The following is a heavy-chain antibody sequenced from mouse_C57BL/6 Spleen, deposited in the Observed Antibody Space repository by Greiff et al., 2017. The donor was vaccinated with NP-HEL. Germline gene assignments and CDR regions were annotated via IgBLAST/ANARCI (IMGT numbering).Heavy chain of an antibody. V-gene: IGHV1-9*01. CDR1: GYTFTGYW. Sequence: QVQLKQSGAELMKPGASVKLSCKATGYTFTGYWIEWVKQRPGHGLEWIGEILPGSGSTNYNEKFKGKATFTADTSSNTAYMQLSSLTTEDSAIYYCARGVVATVVATDFDYWGQGTTLTVSS. J-gene: IGHJ2*01. CDR2: ILPGSGST. D-gene: IGHD1-1*01. CDR3: ARGVVATVVATDFDY.